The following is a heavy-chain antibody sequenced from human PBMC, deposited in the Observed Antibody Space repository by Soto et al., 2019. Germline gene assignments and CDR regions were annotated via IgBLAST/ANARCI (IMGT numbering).Heavy chain of an antibody. CDR3: ARGRYCLTGRCFPNWFDS. CDR1: GDSISNLDYF. J-gene: IGHJ5*01. CDR2: IYKSATT. D-gene: IGHD7-27*01. Sequence: SETLSLTCSVSGDSISNLDYFWAWIRQPPGQALEYIGYIYKSATTCYNPSFESRVAISVDTSKSQFSLNVTSVTAADTAVYFCARGRYCLTGRCFPNWFDSWGQGALVTVSS. V-gene: IGHV4-30-4*01.